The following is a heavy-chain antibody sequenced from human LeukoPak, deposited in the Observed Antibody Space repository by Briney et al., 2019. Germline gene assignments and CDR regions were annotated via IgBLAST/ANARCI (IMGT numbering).Heavy chain of an antibody. CDR1: EFSVGSNY. Sequence: PGGSLRLSCAASEFSVGSNYMTWVRQAPGKGLEWVSLIYSGGSTYYADSVKGRFTISRDNSKNTLYLQMSSLRAEDTAVYYCARDVVAAAGTWDYWGQGTLVTVSS. D-gene: IGHD6-13*01. J-gene: IGHJ4*02. CDR3: ARDVVAAAGTWDY. CDR2: IYSGGST. V-gene: IGHV3-66*01.